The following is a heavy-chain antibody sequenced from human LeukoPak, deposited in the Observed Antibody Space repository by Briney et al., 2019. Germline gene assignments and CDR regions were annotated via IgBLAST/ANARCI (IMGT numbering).Heavy chain of an antibody. D-gene: IGHD6-13*01. Sequence: PSETLSLTCTVSGGSISSGDYYWSWIRQPPGKGLEWIGYIYYSGSTYYNPSLKSRVTISVDTSKNQFSLKLSSVTAADTAVYYCARRQQLVYYFDYWGQGTLVTVSS. CDR1: GGSISSGDYY. J-gene: IGHJ4*02. CDR2: IYYSGST. V-gene: IGHV4-30-4*02. CDR3: ARRQQLVYYFDY.